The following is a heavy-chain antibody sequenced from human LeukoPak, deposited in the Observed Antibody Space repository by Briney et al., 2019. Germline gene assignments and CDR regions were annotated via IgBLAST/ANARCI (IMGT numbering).Heavy chain of an antibody. CDR3: ARGKRTFDF. J-gene: IGHJ5*01. CDR2: ISPRAYST. CDR1: DVNFSGSY. D-gene: IGHD6-25*01. V-gene: IGHV3-11*01. Sequence: GESLRLSCTVSDVNFSGSYMSWIRQFQGGGLEWLSYISPRAYSTYYADSARGRFTISRDNSHNSLLLKMTTVRVDDTAIYYCARGKRTFDFWGEGTRVTVS.